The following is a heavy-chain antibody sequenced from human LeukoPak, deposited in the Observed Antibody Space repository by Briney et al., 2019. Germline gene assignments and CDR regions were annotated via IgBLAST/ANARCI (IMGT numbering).Heavy chain of an antibody. CDR2: IYTSGST. CDR3: ASSGYYDSSVRDY. D-gene: IGHD3-22*01. V-gene: IGHV4-61*02. Sequence: SETLSLTCTVSGGSISSGSYYWGWIRQPAGKGLEWIGRIYTSGSTNYNPSLKSRVTISVDKSKNQFSLKLSSVTAADTAVYYCASSGYYDSSVRDYWGQGTLVTVSS. J-gene: IGHJ4*02. CDR1: GGSISSGSYY.